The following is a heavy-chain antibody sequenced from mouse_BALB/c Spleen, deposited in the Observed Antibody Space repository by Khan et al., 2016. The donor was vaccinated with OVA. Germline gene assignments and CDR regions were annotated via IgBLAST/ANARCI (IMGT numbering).Heavy chain of an antibody. J-gene: IGHJ2*01. CDR2: ISNGGGSS. CDR1: GFTFSSYT. D-gene: IGHD1-1*01. Sequence: EVELVESGGDLVQPGGSLKLSCAASGFTFSSYTMSWVRQTPEKRLEWVAFISNGGGSSYYPDTVKGRFTISRDNAKNTLYLQMSSLKSEDTAMYYCARVYGGDFDYWGQGTTLTVSS. V-gene: IGHV5-12-2*01. CDR3: ARVYGGDFDY.